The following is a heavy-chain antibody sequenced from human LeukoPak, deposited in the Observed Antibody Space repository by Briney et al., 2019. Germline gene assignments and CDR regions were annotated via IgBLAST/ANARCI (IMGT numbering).Heavy chain of an antibody. CDR3: ARDLQNTIFGVVIRYYMDV. CDR1: GFTFSSYS. V-gene: IGHV3-21*01. Sequence: PGGSLRLSCAASGFTFSSYSMNWVRQAPGKGLEWVSSISSSSSYIYYADSVKGRFTISRDIAKNSLYLQMNSLRAEDTAVYYCARDLQNTIFGVVIRYYMDVWGKGTTVTVFS. J-gene: IGHJ6*03. D-gene: IGHD3-3*01. CDR2: ISSSSSYI.